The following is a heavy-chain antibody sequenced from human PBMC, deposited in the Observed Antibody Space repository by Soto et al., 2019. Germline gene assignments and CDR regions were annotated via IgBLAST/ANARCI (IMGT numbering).Heavy chain of an antibody. V-gene: IGHV1-69*08. J-gene: IGHJ4*02. Sequence: QVQLVQSGAEVKKPGSSVKVSCKASGGTFSSYTISWVRQAPGQGLEWMGRIIPILGIANYAQKFQGRVTITADKSTSTAYMELSSLRSEDTAVDYCAREGVTGTTSHWGQGTLVTVSS. D-gene: IGHD1-20*01. CDR2: IIPILGIA. CDR1: GGTFSSYT. CDR3: AREGVTGTTSH.